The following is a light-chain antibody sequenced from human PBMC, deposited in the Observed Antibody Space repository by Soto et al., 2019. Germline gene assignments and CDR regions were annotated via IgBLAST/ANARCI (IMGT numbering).Light chain of an antibody. CDR1: QSVRSY. CDR2: DAS. J-gene: IGKJ4*01. V-gene: IGKV3-11*01. CDR3: HQRSNWPRT. Sequence: EIVLTQSPATLSLSPGERATLSCRASQSVRSYLAWYQQKPGQAPRLLLYDASTRATGIPARFSGSGSGTDFTLTISSLEPEEFAVYYCHQRSNWPRTFGGGTKVEI.